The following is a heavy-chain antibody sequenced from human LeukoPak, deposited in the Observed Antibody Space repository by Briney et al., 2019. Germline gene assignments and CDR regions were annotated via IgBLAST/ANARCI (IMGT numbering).Heavy chain of an antibody. V-gene: IGHV3-23*01. J-gene: IGHJ4*02. CDR3: AKDQRYFDWLTLDY. Sequence: GGSLRLSCAASGFTFSSYEMNWVRQAPGKGLEWVSAISGSGGSTYYADSVKGRFTISRDNSKNTLYLQMNSLRAEDTAVYYCAKDQRYFDWLTLDYWGQGTLVTVSS. CDR2: ISGSGGST. CDR1: GFTFSSYE. D-gene: IGHD3-9*01.